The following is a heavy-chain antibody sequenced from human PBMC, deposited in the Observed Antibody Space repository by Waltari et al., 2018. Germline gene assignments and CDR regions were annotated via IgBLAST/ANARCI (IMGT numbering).Heavy chain of an antibody. CDR2: INHSGST. CDR3: ARATTYYDYVWGSYRYGPDYFDY. Sequence: QVQLQQWGAGLLKPSETLSLTCAVYGGSFSGYYWSWIRQPPGTGLEWIGEINHSGSTNYNPSLKSRVTISVDTSKNQFSLKLSSVTAADTAVYYCARATTYYDYVWGSYRYGPDYFDYWGQGTLVTVSS. D-gene: IGHD3-16*02. CDR1: GGSFSGYY. V-gene: IGHV4-34*01. J-gene: IGHJ4*02.